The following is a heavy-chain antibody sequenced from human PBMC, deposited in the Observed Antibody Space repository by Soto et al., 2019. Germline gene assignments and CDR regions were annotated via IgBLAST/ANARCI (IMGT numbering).Heavy chain of an antibody. J-gene: IGHJ6*02. CDR3: ARDPGWFGEPPLGMDV. Sequence: SETLSLTCTVSGGSISSGGYYWSWTRQHPGKGLEWIGYIYYSGSTYYNPSLKSRVTISVDTSKNQFSLKLSSVTAADTAVYYCARDPGWFGEPPLGMDVWGQGTTVTVSS. CDR1: GGSISSGGYY. D-gene: IGHD3-10*01. CDR2: IYYSGST. V-gene: IGHV4-31*03.